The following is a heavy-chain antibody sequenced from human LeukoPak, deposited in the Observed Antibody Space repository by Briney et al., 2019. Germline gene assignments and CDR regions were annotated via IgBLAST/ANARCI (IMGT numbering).Heavy chain of an antibody. V-gene: IGHV3-7*01. D-gene: IGHD3-22*01. J-gene: IGHJ4*02. CDR1: GFTIIKYW. CDR2: INQGGSEK. CDR3: VPHYFDSSGYYHGY. Sequence: GGSLRLSCAASGFTIIKYWMSWVRQAPGKGLEWVANINQGGSEKDYVDSVKGRFTISRDNAKNSLFLQVNSLRAEDTALYYCVPHYFDSSGYYHGYWGQGTLVTVSS.